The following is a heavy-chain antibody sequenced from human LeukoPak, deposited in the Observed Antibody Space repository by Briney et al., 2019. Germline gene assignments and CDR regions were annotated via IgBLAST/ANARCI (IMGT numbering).Heavy chain of an antibody. CDR3: AKASLPYSSSWSGAEYFQH. V-gene: IGHV3-30*18. Sequence: GGSLRLSCAASGFTFSSYGMHWVRQAPGKGLEWVAVISYDGSNKYYADSVKGRFTIPRDNSKNTLYLQMNSLRAEDTAVYYCAKASLPYSSSWSGAEYFQHWGQGTLVTVSS. CDR2: ISYDGSNK. CDR1: GFTFSSYG. D-gene: IGHD6-13*01. J-gene: IGHJ1*01.